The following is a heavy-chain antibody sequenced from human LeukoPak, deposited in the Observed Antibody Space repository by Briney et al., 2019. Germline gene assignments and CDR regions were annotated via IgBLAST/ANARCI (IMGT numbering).Heavy chain of an antibody. D-gene: IGHD1-14*01. J-gene: IGHJ4*02. CDR3: AREGSPTGAPDY. Sequence: SQTLSLTCTVSGASISSYYWSWIRQPPGKGLEWIGYIYYSGSTNYNPSLKSRVTISVDTPKTQFSLKLSSVTAADTAVYYCAREGSPTGAPDYWGQGTLVTVSS. CDR1: GASISSYY. V-gene: IGHV4-59*01. CDR2: IYYSGST.